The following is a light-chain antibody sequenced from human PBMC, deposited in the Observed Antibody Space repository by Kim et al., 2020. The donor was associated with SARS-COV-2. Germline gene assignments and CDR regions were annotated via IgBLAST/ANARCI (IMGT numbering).Light chain of an antibody. Sequence: ATIHCKSSHSVLSSSNNQRYLAWSQQNPGPPPKLLIYWASTLESGVPDRFSGSGSGTDFTLTISSLQAEDVAVYYCQQYYSTPLTFGGGTKVDIK. CDR3: QQYYSTPLT. J-gene: IGKJ4*01. CDR1: HSVLSSSNNQRY. V-gene: IGKV4-1*01. CDR2: WAS.